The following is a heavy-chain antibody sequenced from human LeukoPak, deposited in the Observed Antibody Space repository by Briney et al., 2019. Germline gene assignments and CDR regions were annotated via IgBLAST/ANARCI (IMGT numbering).Heavy chain of an antibody. J-gene: IGHJ6*03. D-gene: IGHD3-16*02. V-gene: IGHV4-59*08. CDR3: ARHIGGGIEDMDV. CDR1: GGSIGTYY. CDR2: IYVTGST. Sequence: SEALSLTCIVSGGSIGTYYWSWIRQSPGKGLEWIGYIYVTGSTRYNPYLQSRVTISVDTSRNQFFLKMSSVTAADTAVYYCARHIGGGIEDMDVWGTGTKVTVSS.